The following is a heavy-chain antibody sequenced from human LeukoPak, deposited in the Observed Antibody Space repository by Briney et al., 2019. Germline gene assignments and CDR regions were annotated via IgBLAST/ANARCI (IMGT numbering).Heavy chain of an antibody. CDR3: ARSGYDYLGSFDY. Sequence: GGSLRLSCAASGFTFSSYAMHWVRQAPGKGLEYVSAISSNGGSTYYANSVKVRFTISRDNSKNTLYLQMRSLRAEDMAVYYCARSGYDYLGSFDYWGQGTLVTVSS. D-gene: IGHD5-12*01. CDR2: ISSNGGST. J-gene: IGHJ4*02. V-gene: IGHV3-64*01. CDR1: GFTFSSYA.